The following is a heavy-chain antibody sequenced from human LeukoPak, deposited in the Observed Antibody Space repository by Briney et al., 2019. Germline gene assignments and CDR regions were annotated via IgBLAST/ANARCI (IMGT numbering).Heavy chain of an antibody. CDR3: ERVQRGYCSGGSCYSDY. D-gene: IGHD2-15*01. CDR1: GGSFSGYY. J-gene: IGHJ4*02. CDR2: INHSGST. Sequence: KTSETLSLTCAVYGGSFSGYYWSWIRQPPGKGLEWIGEINHSGSTNYNPSLKSRVTISVDTSKNQFSLKLSSVTAADTAAYYCERVQRGYCSGGSCYSDYWGQGTLVTVSS. V-gene: IGHV4-34*01.